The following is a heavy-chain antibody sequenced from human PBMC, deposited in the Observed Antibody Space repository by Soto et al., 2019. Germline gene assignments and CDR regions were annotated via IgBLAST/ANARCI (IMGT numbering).Heavy chain of an antibody. V-gene: IGHV3-21*01. J-gene: IGHJ4*02. D-gene: IGHD3-22*01. CDR3: ARGNADYYDSSGYFDY. CDR1: GFTFSSYS. CDR2: ISSSDSYI. Sequence: GSLRLSCAASGFTFSSYSMNWVRQAPGKGLEWVSSISSSDSYIYYADSVKGRFTISRDNAKNSLSLQMNNLRAEDTAVYYCARGNADYYDSSGYFDYWGQGTLVTVSS.